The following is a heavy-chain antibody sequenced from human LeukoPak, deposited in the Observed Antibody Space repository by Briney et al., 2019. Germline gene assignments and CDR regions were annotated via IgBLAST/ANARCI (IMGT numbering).Heavy chain of an antibody. Sequence: GGSLRLSCAASRFAFSSYAMSWVRQAPGKGLEWVSAISGGGAGTYYADSVKGRFTISRDNSKNTLYLQMYSLRAEDTAVYYCARLPAAINGYFDPWGQGTLVTVSS. J-gene: IGHJ5*02. CDR3: ARLPAAINGYFDP. CDR2: ISGGGAGT. D-gene: IGHD2-2*01. V-gene: IGHV3-23*01. CDR1: RFAFSSYA.